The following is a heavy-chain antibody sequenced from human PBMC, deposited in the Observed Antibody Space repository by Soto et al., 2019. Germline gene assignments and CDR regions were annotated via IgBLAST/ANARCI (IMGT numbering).Heavy chain of an antibody. J-gene: IGHJ6*03. CDR2: IYYSGST. V-gene: IGHV4-31*03. D-gene: IGHD4-4*01. CDR3: ARIGDSNYVGGYYYYMDV. CDR1: GGSISSGGYY. Sequence: SETLSLTCTVSGGSISSGGYYWSWIRQHPGKGLEWIGYIYYSGSTYYNPSLKSRVTISVDTSKNQFSLKLSSVTAADTAVYYCARIGDSNYVGGYYYYMDVWGKGTTVTVSS.